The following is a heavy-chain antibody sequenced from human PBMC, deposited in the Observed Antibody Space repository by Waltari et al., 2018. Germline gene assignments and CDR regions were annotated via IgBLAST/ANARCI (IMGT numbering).Heavy chain of an antibody. D-gene: IGHD1-1*01. J-gene: IGHJ3*01. V-gene: IGHV3-30*03. CDR3: ATTIISPGAFDV. CDR2: ISYEGSDK. CDR1: GFTFSDRG. Sequence: VQLVESGGGVVQSGGSLRLSCAASGFTFSDRGMHWVRQAPGKGLEWVAFISYEGSDKVFGVSVKGRFTISRDNAKNTVSLLMNSLKSEDTAVYYCATTIISPGAFDVWGQGTMVSVSS.